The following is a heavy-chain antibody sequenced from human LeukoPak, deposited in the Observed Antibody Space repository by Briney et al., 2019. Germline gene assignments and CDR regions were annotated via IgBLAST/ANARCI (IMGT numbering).Heavy chain of an antibody. CDR2: FFCGGST. V-gene: IGHV4-39*01. J-gene: IGHJ5*01. Sequence: SETLSLTCTVPGGSTSSCNYWAWIRQPPGRGLEWIGSFFCGGSTYFNPSLKSRVTISVDTSKNQFSLKLTSVTAADTAVYYCARHPQYSSIWYNWFDSWGQGTLVTVSS. CDR3: ARHPQYSSIWYNWFDS. CDR1: GGSTSSCNY. D-gene: IGHD6-13*01.